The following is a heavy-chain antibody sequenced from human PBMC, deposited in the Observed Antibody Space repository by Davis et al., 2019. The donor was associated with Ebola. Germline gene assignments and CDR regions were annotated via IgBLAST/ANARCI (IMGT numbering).Heavy chain of an antibody. Sequence: ASVKVSCKASGYTFTTSGISWVRQAPGQGLEWMGWISGDNGNTKYAQKLQGRVTMTTDTSASTAYMELRSLRSDDTAVYYCARGLGVIVPGVMKDAFDIWGQGTMVTVSS. CDR2: ISGDNGNT. D-gene: IGHD3-22*01. CDR3: ARGLGVIVPGVMKDAFDI. CDR1: GYTFTTSG. V-gene: IGHV1-18*01. J-gene: IGHJ3*02.